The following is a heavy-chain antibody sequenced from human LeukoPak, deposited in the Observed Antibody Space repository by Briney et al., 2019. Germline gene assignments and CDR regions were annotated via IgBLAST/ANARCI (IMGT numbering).Heavy chain of an antibody. CDR2: IYYSGST. D-gene: IGHD5-18*01. J-gene: IGHJ4*02. Sequence: SETLSLTCAVYGGSFSSYYWGWIRQPPGKGLEWIGSIYYSGSTYYNPSLKSRVTISVDTSKNQFSLKLSSVTAADTAVYYCARKIQLWFRGGGYFDYWGQGTLVTVSS. CDR3: ARKIQLWFRGGGYFDY. V-gene: IGHV4-39*01. CDR1: GGSFSSYY.